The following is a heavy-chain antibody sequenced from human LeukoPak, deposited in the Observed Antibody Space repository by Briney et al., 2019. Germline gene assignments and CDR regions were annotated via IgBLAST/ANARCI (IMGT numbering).Heavy chain of an antibody. CDR2: ISGSGGST. D-gene: IGHD3-22*01. J-gene: IGHJ4*02. Sequence: PGGSLRLSCAASGFTFSSYAMSWVRQAPGKGLEWVSGISGSGGSTYYADSVKGRFTISRDNSKNTLYLQMNSLRAEDTAAYYCAKGKGTMIVVVIHYWGQGTLVTVSS. CDR3: AKGKGTMIVVVIHY. V-gene: IGHV3-23*01. CDR1: GFTFSSYA.